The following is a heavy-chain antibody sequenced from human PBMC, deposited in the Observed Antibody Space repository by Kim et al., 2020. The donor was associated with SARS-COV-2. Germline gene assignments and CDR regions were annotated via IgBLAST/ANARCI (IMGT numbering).Heavy chain of an antibody. D-gene: IGHD2-15*01. V-gene: IGHV4-34*01. CDR3: ARGDYDCSGGSCYSGQIDY. CDR1: GGSFSGYY. CDR2: INHSGST. Sequence: SETLSLTCAVYGGSFSGYYWSWIRQPPGKGLEWIGEINHSGSTNYNPSLKSRVTISVDTSKNQFSLKLSSVTAADTAVYYCARGDYDCSGGSCYSGQIDYCGQGTLVTVSP. J-gene: IGHJ4*02.